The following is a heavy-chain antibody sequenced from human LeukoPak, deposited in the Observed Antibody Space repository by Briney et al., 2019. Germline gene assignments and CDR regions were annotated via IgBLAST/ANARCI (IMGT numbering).Heavy chain of an antibody. Sequence: GASVKVSCKASGYTFTSYDINWVRQAPGQGLEWMGWISAYNGNTNYAQKLQGRVTMTTDTSTSTAYMELRSLRSDDTAVYYCARDTYYYGSGSYDYWGQGTLVTVSS. CDR2: ISAYNGNT. CDR1: GYTFTSYD. V-gene: IGHV1-18*01. J-gene: IGHJ4*02. D-gene: IGHD3-10*01. CDR3: ARDTYYYGSGSYDY.